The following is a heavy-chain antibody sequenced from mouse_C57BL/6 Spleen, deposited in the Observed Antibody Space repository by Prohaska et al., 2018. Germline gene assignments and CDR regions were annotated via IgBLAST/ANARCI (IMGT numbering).Heavy chain of an antibody. V-gene: IGHV11-2*01. CDR3: MRYGNYWYFDV. Sequence: EVQLLETGGGLVQPGGSRGLSCEGSGFTFSGFWMSWVRQTPGKTLEWIGDIKSDGSAINYAPSIKDRFTIFRDNDKSTLYLQMSKVRSEDTATYFCMRYGNYWYFDVWGTGTTVTVSS. CDR1: GFTFSGFW. J-gene: IGHJ1*03. D-gene: IGHD2-1*01. CDR2: IKSDGSAI.